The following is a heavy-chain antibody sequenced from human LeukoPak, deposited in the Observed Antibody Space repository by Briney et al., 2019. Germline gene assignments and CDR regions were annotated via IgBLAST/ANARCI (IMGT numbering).Heavy chain of an antibody. D-gene: IGHD2-15*01. CDR2: IYYSGST. J-gene: IGHJ3*02. V-gene: IGHV4-59*01. Sequence: SETLSLTCTVSGDSISSYYWRWIRQPPGKGLEWIGYIYYSGSTTYNPSLKSRVTISVDTSKNQFSLKPNSVTAADTAVYYCAREGYCTGGTCHWYAFDIWGQGTMVTVSS. CDR3: AREGYCTGGTCHWYAFDI. CDR1: GDSISSYY.